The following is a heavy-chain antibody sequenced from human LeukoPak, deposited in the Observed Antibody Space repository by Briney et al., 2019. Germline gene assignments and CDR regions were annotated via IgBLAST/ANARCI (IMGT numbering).Heavy chain of an antibody. V-gene: IGHV4-38-2*02. D-gene: IGHD1-14*01. J-gene: IGHJ4*02. CDR1: GYSISSGYY. Sequence: SETLSLTCAVSGYSISSGYYWGWIRQPPGKGLEWIGSIYHSGSTYYNPSLKSRVTISVDTSKNQFSLKLSSVTAADTAVYYCARDLLGGMDYWGQGTLVTVSS. CDR2: IYHSGST. CDR3: ARDLLGGMDY.